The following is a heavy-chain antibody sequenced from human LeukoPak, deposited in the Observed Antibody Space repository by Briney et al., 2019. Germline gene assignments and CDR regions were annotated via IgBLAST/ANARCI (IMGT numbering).Heavy chain of an antibody. J-gene: IGHJ4*02. CDR3: ARDSLYYDSSGYSPGFYYY. Sequence: PGGSLRLSCAASGFTVSSNYVSWVRQAPGKGLEWVSVIYSGGSTYYADSVKGRFTISRDNSKNTLYLQMNSLRAEDTAVYYCARDSLYYDSSGYSPGFYYYWGQGTLVTVSS. D-gene: IGHD3-22*01. V-gene: IGHV3-53*01. CDR1: GFTVSSNY. CDR2: IYSGGST.